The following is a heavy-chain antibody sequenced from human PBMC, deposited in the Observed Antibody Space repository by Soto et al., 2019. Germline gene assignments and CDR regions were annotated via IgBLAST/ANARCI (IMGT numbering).Heavy chain of an antibody. D-gene: IGHD3-22*01. Sequence: SETLSLTCTVSGGSISSYYWSWIRQPPGTGLEWIGYIYYSGSTNYNPSLKSRVTISVDTSKNQFSLKLSSVTAADTAVYYCARSRRRITMIVVVPDAFDIWGQGTMVTVSS. CDR1: GGSISSYY. CDR2: IYYSGST. J-gene: IGHJ3*02. V-gene: IGHV4-59*01. CDR3: ARSRRRITMIVVVPDAFDI.